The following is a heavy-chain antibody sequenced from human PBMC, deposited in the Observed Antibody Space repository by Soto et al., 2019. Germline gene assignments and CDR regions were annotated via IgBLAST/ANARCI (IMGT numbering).Heavy chain of an antibody. J-gene: IGHJ4*02. CDR1: GFTFSSYG. CDR3: ARDGLVVYFDY. D-gene: IGHD2-21*01. V-gene: IGHV3-33*01. CDR2: IWYDGSNK. Sequence: SLRLSCAASGFTFSSYGMHWVRQAPGKGLEWVAVIWYDGSNKYYADSVKGRFTISRDNSKNTLYLQMNSLRAEDTAVYYCARDGLVVYFDYWGQGTLVTVSS.